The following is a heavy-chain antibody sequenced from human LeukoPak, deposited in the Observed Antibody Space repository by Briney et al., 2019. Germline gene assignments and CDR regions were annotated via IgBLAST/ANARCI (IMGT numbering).Heavy chain of an antibody. D-gene: IGHD4-17*01. V-gene: IGHV4-34*01. CDR1: GGSISTTAYY. CDR3: ASGQSYGDYEN. CDR2: INHSGST. J-gene: IGHJ4*02. Sequence: SETLSLTCTVSGGSISTTAYYWSWIRQPPGKGLEWIGEINHSGSTNYNPSLKSRVTISVDTSKNQFSLKLSSVTAADTAVYYCASGQSYGDYENWGQGTLVTVSS.